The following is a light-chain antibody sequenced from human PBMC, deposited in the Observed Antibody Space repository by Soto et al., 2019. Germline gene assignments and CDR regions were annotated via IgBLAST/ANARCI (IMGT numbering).Light chain of an antibody. V-gene: IGKV1-27*01. CDR1: QGISNY. CDR2: AAS. CDR3: EKYNNCPSIA. Sequence: DIQMTQSPSSLSASVGDRVTITCRASQGISNYLAWYQQKPGKVPKLLIYAASTLQSGVPSRFSVSGSDTDFTLTISSLQSEDVAAYYGEKYNNCPSIAFGQATRLEIK. J-gene: IGKJ5*01.